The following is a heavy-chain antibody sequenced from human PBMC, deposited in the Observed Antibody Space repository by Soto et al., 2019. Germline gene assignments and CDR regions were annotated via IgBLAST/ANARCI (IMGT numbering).Heavy chain of an antibody. Sequence: WGSLRLSCAASGFTFVSYGMHFFRHSAFKGLEWVAVISYDGSNKYYADSVKGRFTISRDNSKNTLYLQMNSLRAEDTAVYYCASAQPMITFGGVIGLWGQGTLVTVS. J-gene: IGHJ5*02. V-gene: IGHV3-30*03. CDR3: ASAQPMITFGGVIGL. CDR2: ISYDGSNK. CDR1: GFTFVSYG. D-gene: IGHD3-16*01.